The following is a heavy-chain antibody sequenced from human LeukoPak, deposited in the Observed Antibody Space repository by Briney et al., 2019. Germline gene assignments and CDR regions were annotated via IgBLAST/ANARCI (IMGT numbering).Heavy chain of an antibody. D-gene: IGHD4-17*01. V-gene: IGHV3-30-3*01. CDR3: ARDAVTTYAFDI. CDR1: GFTFSSYA. J-gene: IGHJ3*02. Sequence: GGSLRLSCAASGFTFSSYAMHWVRQAPGKGLEWVAVISYDGSNKYYADSVKGRFTISRDNAKNSLYLQMNSLRAEDTAVYYCARDAVTTYAFDIWGQGTMVTVSS. CDR2: ISYDGSNK.